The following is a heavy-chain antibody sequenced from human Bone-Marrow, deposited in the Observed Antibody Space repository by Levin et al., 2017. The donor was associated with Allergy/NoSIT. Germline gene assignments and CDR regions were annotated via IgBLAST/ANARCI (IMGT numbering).Heavy chain of an antibody. J-gene: IGHJ5*02. Sequence: HAGGSLRLSCAASGFTFSAYAMNWVRQAPGKGLEWVSTISGNTASTYYADSVKGRFTISRDNSNNTLYLQMNSLRAEDTAMYYCAKKWGSESLRWFDPWGQGTLVTVSS. CDR2: ISGNTAST. V-gene: IGHV3-23*01. CDR1: GFTFSAYA. D-gene: IGHD1-26*01. CDR3: AKKWGSESLRWFDP.